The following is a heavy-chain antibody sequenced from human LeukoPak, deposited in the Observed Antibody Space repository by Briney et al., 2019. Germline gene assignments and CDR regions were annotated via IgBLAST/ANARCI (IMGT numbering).Heavy chain of an antibody. J-gene: IGHJ4*02. V-gene: IGHV3-30*18. Sequence: GRSLRLSCAASGFSFSSFGMQWVRQAPGKGLEWVAGISYDGSNQYYGDSVKGRFTISRDNSRNRLYLQMNSLRAEDTAVYYCAKARDWIHLWPFDYWGQGTLVTVSS. D-gene: IGHD5-18*01. CDR3: AKARDWIHLWPFDY. CDR1: GFSFSSFG. CDR2: ISYDGSNQ.